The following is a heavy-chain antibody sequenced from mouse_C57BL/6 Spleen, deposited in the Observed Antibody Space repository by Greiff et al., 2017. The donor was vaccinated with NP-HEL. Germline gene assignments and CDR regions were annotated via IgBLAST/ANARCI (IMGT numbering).Heavy chain of an antibody. J-gene: IGHJ3*01. V-gene: IGHV1-26*01. CDR2: INPNNGGT. CDR3: ARAYDYDVGSFAY. Sequence: EVQLQQSGPELVKPGASVKISCKASGYTFTDYYMNWVKQSHGKSLEWIGDINPNNGGTSYNQKFKGKATLTVDKSSSTAYMELRSLTSEDSAVYYCARAYDYDVGSFAYWGQGTLVTVSA. CDR1: GYTFTDYY. D-gene: IGHD2-4*01.